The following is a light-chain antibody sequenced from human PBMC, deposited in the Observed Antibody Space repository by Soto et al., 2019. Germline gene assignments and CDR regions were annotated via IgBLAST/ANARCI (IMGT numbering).Light chain of an antibody. Sequence: DIQMTQSPSSLSASVGDRVTITCRASQGIGNDLGWYQQKPGKAPKRLIYAASSLQSGVPSRFSGSESGTEFTLTISSLQPEDFATYYCQQYNSYPLTCGGGTKVEVK. CDR1: QGIGND. CDR2: AAS. CDR3: QQYNSYPLT. J-gene: IGKJ4*01. V-gene: IGKV1-17*01.